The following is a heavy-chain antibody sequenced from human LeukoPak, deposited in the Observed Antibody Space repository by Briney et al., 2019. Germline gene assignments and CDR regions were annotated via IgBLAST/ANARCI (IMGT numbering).Heavy chain of an antibody. J-gene: IGHJ2*01. CDR1: GGSISSGGYY. CDR2: IYHSGST. D-gene: IGHD5-12*01. CDR3: ARGRSSASGYEAAVRWYFDL. Sequence: SETLSLTCTVSGGSISSGGYYWSWIRQHPGKGLEWIGYIYHSGSTYYNPSLKSRVTISVDRSKNQFSLKLSSVTAADTAVYYCARGRSSASGYEAAVRWYFDLWGRGTLVTVSS. V-gene: IGHV4-30-2*01.